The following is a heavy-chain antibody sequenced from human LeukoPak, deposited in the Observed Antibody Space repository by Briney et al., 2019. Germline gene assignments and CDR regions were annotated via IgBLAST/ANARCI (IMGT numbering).Heavy chain of an antibody. V-gene: IGHV3-21*01. J-gene: IGHJ4*02. CDR2: ISSSSSYI. CDR3: ANGEQQLFDRNPLQGFDS. Sequence: GGSLRLSCAASGFTFSSYSMNWVRQAPGKGLEWVSSISSSSSYIYYADSVKGRFTISRDNSKNTLYLQMNSLRAEDTAVYYCANGEQQLFDRNPLQGFDSWGQGTLVTVSS. D-gene: IGHD6-13*01. CDR1: GFTFSSYS.